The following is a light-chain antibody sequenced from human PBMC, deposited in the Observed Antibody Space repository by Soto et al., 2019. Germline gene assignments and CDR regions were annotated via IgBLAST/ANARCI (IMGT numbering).Light chain of an antibody. CDR1: QSVSSNY. J-gene: IGKJ4*02. Sequence: EIVLTQSPGPLSLSPGERATLSCSASQSVSSNYLAWYQQKPGQAPRLLIYGASSRATGIPDRFSGSGSGTEFTLTSSRLEPEDFAVYYCHQYGSSPFGGGPKVEIK. V-gene: IGKV3-20*01. CDR2: GAS. CDR3: HQYGSSP.